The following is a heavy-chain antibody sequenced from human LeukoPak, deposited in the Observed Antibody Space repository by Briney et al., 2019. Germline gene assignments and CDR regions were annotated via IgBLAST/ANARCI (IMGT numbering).Heavy chain of an antibody. V-gene: IGHV1-8*01. CDR3: ARVTGSIDY. Sequence: ASVTVSFKASVYTFTSYDINWVRQAPGQGLEWMGWMNLNSGNTGYAQKFQGRVTMTRDTSISTAYMELSTLTSDDTAVYYCARVTGSIDYWGQGTLVTVSS. J-gene: IGHJ4*02. D-gene: IGHD1-26*01. CDR2: MNLNSGNT. CDR1: VYTFTSYD.